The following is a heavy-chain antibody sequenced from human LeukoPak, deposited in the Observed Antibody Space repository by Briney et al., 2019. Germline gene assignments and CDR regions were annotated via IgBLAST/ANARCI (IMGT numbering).Heavy chain of an antibody. CDR2: IYYSGST. CDR1: GGSISSGDYY. V-gene: IGHV4-30-4*01. D-gene: IGHD3-22*01. CDR3: ARTMTYYYDSSGYAFDY. Sequence: SETLSLTCTVSGGSISSGDYYWSWIRQPPGKGLEWIVYIYYSGSTYYNPSLKSRVTISVDTSKNQFSLKLSSVTAADTAVYYCARTMTYYYDSSGYAFDYWGQGTLVTVSS. J-gene: IGHJ4*02.